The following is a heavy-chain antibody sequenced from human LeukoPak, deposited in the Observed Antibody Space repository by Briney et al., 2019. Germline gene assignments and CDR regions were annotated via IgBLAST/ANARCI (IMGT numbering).Heavy chain of an antibody. Sequence: PGRSLRLSCAASGFTFSSYSMNWVRQAPGKGLEWVSSISSSSSYIYYADSVKGRFTISRDNSKNTLYLQMNSLRAEDTAVYYCARESTYYYGSGSYYRGYYFDYWGQGTLVTVSS. D-gene: IGHD3-10*01. V-gene: IGHV3-21*04. CDR3: ARESTYYYGSGSYYRGYYFDY. CDR2: ISSSSSYI. J-gene: IGHJ4*02. CDR1: GFTFSSYS.